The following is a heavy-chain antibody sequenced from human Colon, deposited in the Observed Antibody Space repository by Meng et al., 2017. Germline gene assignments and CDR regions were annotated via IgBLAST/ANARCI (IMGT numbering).Heavy chain of an antibody. CDR2: IYSGGST. V-gene: IGHV3-66*02. CDR3: AGVVTAIFY. D-gene: IGHD2-21*02. CDR1: GFSVSSNY. J-gene: IGHJ4*02. Sequence: GGSLRLSCAASGFSVSSNYMTWVRQAPGKGLEWVSLIYSGGSTDYADSVKGRFTISRDNSKNTLYLQMNSLRPEDTAVYYCAGVVTAIFYWGQGTPVTVSS.